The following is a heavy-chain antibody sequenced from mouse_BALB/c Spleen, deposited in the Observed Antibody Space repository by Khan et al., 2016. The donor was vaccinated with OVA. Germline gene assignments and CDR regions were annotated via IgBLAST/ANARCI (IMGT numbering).Heavy chain of an antibody. J-gene: IGHJ3*01. V-gene: IGHV1-4*01. Sequence: VQLQESGAELARPGASVKMSCKASGYTFTSYTIHWIKLRPGQGLEWIGFINPSHGYTNYNQKFKDKATLTADKSSTTVYMQLSSLTSDDSAVYNCVRDGAYHRNDGWFAYWGQGTLVTVSA. CDR2: INPSHGYT. CDR1: GYTFTSYT. CDR3: VRDGAYHRNDGWFAY. D-gene: IGHD2-14*01.